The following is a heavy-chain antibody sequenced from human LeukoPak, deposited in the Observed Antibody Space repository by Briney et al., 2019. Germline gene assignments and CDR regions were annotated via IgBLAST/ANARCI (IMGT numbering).Heavy chain of an antibody. J-gene: IGHJ3*02. D-gene: IGHD3-10*01. V-gene: IGHV4-30-4*01. CDR1: GGSISSGDYY. Sequence: SQTLSLTCTVPGGSISSGDYYWSWIRQPPGKGLEWIGYIYYSGSTYYNPSLKSRVTISVDTSKNQFSLKLSSVTAADTAVYYCARAPYYYGSGTRGDAFDIWGQGTMVTVSS. CDR3: ARAPYYYGSGTRGDAFDI. CDR2: IYYSGST.